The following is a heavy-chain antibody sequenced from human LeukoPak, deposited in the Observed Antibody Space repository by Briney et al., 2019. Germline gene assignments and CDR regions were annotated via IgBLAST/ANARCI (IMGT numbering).Heavy chain of an antibody. CDR3: ARVGSGWGIDY. D-gene: IGHD6-19*01. J-gene: IGHJ4*02. V-gene: IGHV4-39*07. CDR2: IFYSGST. CDR1: SGSISTSNYY. Sequence: SETLSLTCTVSSGSISTSNYYWGWVRQPPGKALEWIGNIFYSGSTYYSPSLKSRVTISLDTSRNQFSLKLNSVTAADTAVYYCARVGSGWGIDYWGQGTLVTVSS.